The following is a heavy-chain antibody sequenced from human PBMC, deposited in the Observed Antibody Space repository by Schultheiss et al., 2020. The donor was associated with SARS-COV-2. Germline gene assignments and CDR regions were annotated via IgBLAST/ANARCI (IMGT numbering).Heavy chain of an antibody. CDR2: IYYSGST. V-gene: IGHV4-59*01. CDR1: GGSISSYY. CDR3: ARESTELGGMDV. J-gene: IGHJ6*04. D-gene: IGHD3-10*01. Sequence: SETLSLTCTVSGGSISSYYWSWIRQPPGKGLEWIGYIYYSGSTNYNPSLKSRVTISVDTSKNQFSLKLSSVTAADTAVYYCARESTELGGMDVWGKGTTVTVSS.